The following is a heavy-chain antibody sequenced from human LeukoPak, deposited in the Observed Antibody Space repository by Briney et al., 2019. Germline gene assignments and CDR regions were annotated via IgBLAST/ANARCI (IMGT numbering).Heavy chain of an antibody. Sequence: ASVKVSCKAPGYTFTSYDINWVRQAPGQRLEWMGWINAGNGNTKYSQKFQGRVTITRDTSASTAYMELSSLRSEDTAVYYCARMVAGRDWGQGTLVTVSS. CDR2: INAGNGNT. CDR3: ARMVAGRD. D-gene: IGHD6-19*01. J-gene: IGHJ4*02. CDR1: GYTFTSYD. V-gene: IGHV1-3*01.